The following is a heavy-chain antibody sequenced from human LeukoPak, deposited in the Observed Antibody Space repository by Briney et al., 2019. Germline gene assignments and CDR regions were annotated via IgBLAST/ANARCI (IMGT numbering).Heavy chain of an antibody. J-gene: IGHJ4*02. Sequence: GGSLRLSCVAYRFVFTNYYMSWVRQAPGKGLEWVSYISSSGSTIYYADSVKGRFTISRDNAKNSLYLQMNSLRAEDTAVYYCARDRGYYDSSGSLGGLDYWGQGTMVTVSS. CDR3: ARDRGYYDSSGSLGGLDY. CDR1: RFVFTNYY. CDR2: ISSSGSTI. D-gene: IGHD3-22*01. V-gene: IGHV3-11*04.